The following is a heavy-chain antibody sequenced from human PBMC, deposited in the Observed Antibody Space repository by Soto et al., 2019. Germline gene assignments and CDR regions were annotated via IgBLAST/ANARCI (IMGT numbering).Heavy chain of an antibody. J-gene: IGHJ4*02. D-gene: IGHD6-6*01. V-gene: IGHV4-31*03. CDR1: GGSISSGGYY. CDR3: ARSLSYSSSPFDY. Sequence: SETLSLTCTVSGGSISSGGYYWSLIRQHPGKGLEWIGYIYYSGSTYYNPSLKSRVTISVDTSKNQFSLKLSSVTAADTAVYYCARSLSYSSSPFDYWSQGTLVTVSS. CDR2: IYYSGST.